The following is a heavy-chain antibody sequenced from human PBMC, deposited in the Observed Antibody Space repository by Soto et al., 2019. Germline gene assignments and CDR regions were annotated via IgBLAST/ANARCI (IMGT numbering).Heavy chain of an antibody. V-gene: IGHV1-3*01. CDR1: GYTFTSYA. CDR3: ARVYCSSTSCYTYYYYGMDV. D-gene: IGHD2-2*02. Sequence: ASVKVSCKDSGYTFTSYAMHWVRQAPGQRLEWMGWINAGNGNTKYSQKFQGRVTIIRDTSARTVYMELSSLRSEDTAEYYCARVYCSSTSCYTYYYYGMDVWGQGTTVTVSS. J-gene: IGHJ6*02. CDR2: INAGNGNT.